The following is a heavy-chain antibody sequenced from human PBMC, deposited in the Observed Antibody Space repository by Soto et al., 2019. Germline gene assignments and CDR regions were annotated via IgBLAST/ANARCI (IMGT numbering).Heavy chain of an antibody. CDR1: GYSFTSHW. V-gene: IGHV5-51*01. CDR3: ARHEHQTLDNDY. Sequence: PGESLKISCKGSGYSFTSHWIGWVRLKPGKGLEWMGIIHPDDSETRYSPSFQGQVTISVDTSSTTTFLQWSSLKASDTAIYYCARHEHQTLDNDYWGQGTQVTVSS. CDR2: IHPDDSET. J-gene: IGHJ4*02. D-gene: IGHD2-2*03.